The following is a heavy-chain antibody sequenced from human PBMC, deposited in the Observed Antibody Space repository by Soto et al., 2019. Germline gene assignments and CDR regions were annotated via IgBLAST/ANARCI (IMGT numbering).Heavy chain of an antibody. Sequence: QVQLVQSGAEVKKPGSSVKVSCKASGGTFSSYAISWVRQAPGQGLEWMGGIIPIFGTANYAQKFQGRVTITADESTSTAYVELRSLRSEDTAVYYCARGRTEYSSSWYGWYFDLWGRGTLVTVSS. CDR2: IIPIFGTA. CDR1: GGTFSSYA. CDR3: ARGRTEYSSSWYGWYFDL. V-gene: IGHV1-69*01. D-gene: IGHD6-13*01. J-gene: IGHJ2*01.